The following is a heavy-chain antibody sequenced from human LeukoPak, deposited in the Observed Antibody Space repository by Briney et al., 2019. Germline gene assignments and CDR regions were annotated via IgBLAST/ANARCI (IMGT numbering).Heavy chain of an antibody. J-gene: IGHJ5*02. Sequence: ASVKVSCKASGYTFTRYYMHWVRQAPGQGLEWMGWINPNSGGTNYAQNFQGRVTMTRVTSISTAYMELSRLRSDDTAVYYCARRLYSSRGDPVFDPWGQGTLVTVSS. CDR1: GYTFTRYY. V-gene: IGHV1-2*02. CDR3: ARRLYSSRGDPVFDP. CDR2: INPNSGGT. D-gene: IGHD6-13*01.